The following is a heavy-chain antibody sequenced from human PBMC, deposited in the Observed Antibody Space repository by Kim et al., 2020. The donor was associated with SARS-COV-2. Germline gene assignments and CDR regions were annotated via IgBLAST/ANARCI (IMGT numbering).Heavy chain of an antibody. J-gene: IGHJ4*02. Sequence: SETLSLTCTVSGGSISSSSYYWGWIRQPPGKGLEWIGSIYYSGSTYYNPSLKSRVTISVDTSKNQFSLKLSSVTAADTAVYYCARLMTRGSGSSPIDYWGQGTLVTVSS. V-gene: IGHV4-39*01. CDR3: ARLMTRGSGSSPIDY. CDR2: IYYSGST. CDR1: GGSISSSSYY. D-gene: IGHD3-10*01.